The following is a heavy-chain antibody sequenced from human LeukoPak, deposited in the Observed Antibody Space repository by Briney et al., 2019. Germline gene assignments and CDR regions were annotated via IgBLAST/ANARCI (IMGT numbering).Heavy chain of an antibody. V-gene: IGHV1-2*02. J-gene: IGHJ4*02. D-gene: IGHD3-22*01. Sequence: ASVKVSCKASGYTFTGYYMHWVRQAPGQGLEWMGWINPNSGGTNYAQKFQGRVTMTRDTSISTAYMELSRLRSDDTAVYYCARVPAGIYYDSSGYPDYWGQGTLVTVSS. CDR2: INPNSGGT. CDR1: GYTFTGYY. CDR3: ARVPAGIYYDSSGYPDY.